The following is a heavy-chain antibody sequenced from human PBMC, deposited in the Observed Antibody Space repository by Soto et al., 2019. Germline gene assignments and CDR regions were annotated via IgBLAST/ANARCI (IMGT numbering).Heavy chain of an antibody. V-gene: IGHV3-33*01. CDR1: GFTLSSCG. D-gene: IGHD3-22*01. CDR2: IWYDGSNK. CDR3: ARGLGYYYDSSGYYLDY. Sequence: SLRLSCAASGFTLSSCGMHWVRQAPGKGLEWVAVIWYDGSNKYYADSVKGRFTIARDNSKNTLYLQMNSLRAEDTAVYYCARGLGYYYDSSGYYLDYWGQRTLVTAPQ. J-gene: IGHJ4*02.